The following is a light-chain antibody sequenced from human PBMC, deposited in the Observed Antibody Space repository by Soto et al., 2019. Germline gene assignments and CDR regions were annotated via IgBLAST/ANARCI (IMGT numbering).Light chain of an antibody. CDR2: EVS. J-gene: IGLJ1*01. CDR1: SSDVGGYNY. CDR3: SSYAASNTFCA. Sequence: QSALTQPPSASGSPGQSVTISCTGTSSDVGGYNYVSWYQQHPGKAPKLMIYEVSKRPSGVPDRFSGSKSGNTASLTVSGLQAEDEADYYCSSYAASNTFCAFGTGTKLTVL. V-gene: IGLV2-8*01.